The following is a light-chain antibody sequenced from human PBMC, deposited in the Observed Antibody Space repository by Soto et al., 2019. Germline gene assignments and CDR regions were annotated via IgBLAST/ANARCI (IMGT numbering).Light chain of an antibody. CDR2: AIS. J-gene: IGKJ1*01. V-gene: IGKV3-20*01. CDR1: ECVTYKQ. Sequence: GVTKSPATLSSSPGERATLSCRSSECVTYKQLAWYQQKPGQAPRLLIYAISSRATGIPDRFSGSGSGTDFTLTISRLEPEDFAMYYCQQYGSSRWTFAQGTKVDI. CDR3: QQYGSSRWT.